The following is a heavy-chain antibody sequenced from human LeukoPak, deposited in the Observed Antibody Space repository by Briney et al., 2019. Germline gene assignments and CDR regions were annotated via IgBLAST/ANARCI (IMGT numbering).Heavy chain of an antibody. D-gene: IGHD2-15*01. CDR3: ARETLGYCSGGSCYAFDY. CDR2: IKQDGSEK. J-gene: IGHJ4*02. Sequence: GGSLRLSCAASGFTFSSYWMSWVRQAPGKGLEWVANIKQDGSEKYYVDSVKGRFTISRDNAKNSLYLQMNSLRAEDTAVYYCARETLGYCSGGSCYAFDYWDQGTLVTVSS. V-gene: IGHV3-7*01. CDR1: GFTFSSYW.